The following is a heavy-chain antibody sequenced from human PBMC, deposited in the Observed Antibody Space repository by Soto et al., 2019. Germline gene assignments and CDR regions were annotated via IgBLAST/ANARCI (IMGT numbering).Heavy chain of an antibody. CDR3: ARSYGFWYMDV. D-gene: IGHD1-26*01. CDR2: ISSSGETV. Sequence: QVQLVDSGGGLVKSGGSLRLSCVASGVNLTDYYVTWIRQAPGKGLEWVSYISSSGETVYYAGSVKGRFTISRDNAKNSMYLQMNSLRAEDTAVYYCARSYGFWYMDVWGKGTTVTV. J-gene: IGHJ6*03. CDR1: GVNLTDYY. V-gene: IGHV3-11*01.